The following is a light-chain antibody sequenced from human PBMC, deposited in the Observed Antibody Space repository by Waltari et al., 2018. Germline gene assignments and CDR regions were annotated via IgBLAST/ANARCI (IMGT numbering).Light chain of an antibody. CDR3: SSHTSSRTRV. CDR1: SSDVGAYDS. J-gene: IGLJ3*02. Sequence: QSALTQPASVSGSPGQSITISCTGTSSDVGAYDSVSWYQQHPVKVPKLMIYDVTYRPSGISNRFSGSKSGITAFLTISGLQAEDEADYYCSSHTSSRTRVFGGGTELTVL. V-gene: IGLV2-14*03. CDR2: DVT.